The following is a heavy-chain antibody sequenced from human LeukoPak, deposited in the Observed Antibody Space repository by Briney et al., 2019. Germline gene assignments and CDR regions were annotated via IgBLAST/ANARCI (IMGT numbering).Heavy chain of an antibody. D-gene: IGHD2-2*01. V-gene: IGHV1-18*01. CDR3: ATATQPRGYFLH. CDR1: GYTFTTYS. CDR2: ISVNNGGT. Sequence: GASVKVSCKASGYTFTTYSLAWVQQAPGQSLEWMGWISVNNGGTNYAQSFQDRVTLTRDTSTNTAYLELRSLRSDDTAIIYCATATQPRGYFLHWGQGTLVTVSS. J-gene: IGHJ1*01.